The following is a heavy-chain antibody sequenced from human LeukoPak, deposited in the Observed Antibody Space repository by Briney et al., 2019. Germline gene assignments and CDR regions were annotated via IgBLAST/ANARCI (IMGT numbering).Heavy chain of an antibody. D-gene: IGHD3-3*01. V-gene: IGHV1-8*01. CDR3: ARGFFGDTYYDFWSGYFGTVGWFDP. J-gene: IGHJ5*02. Sequence: ASVKVSCKASGYTFTSYDINWVRQATGQGLEWMGWMNPNRGNTGYAQKFQGRVTMTRNTSISTAYMELSSLRSEDTDVYYCARGFFGDTYYDFWSGYFGTVGWFDPWGQGTLVTVSS. CDR1: GYTFTSYD. CDR2: MNPNRGNT.